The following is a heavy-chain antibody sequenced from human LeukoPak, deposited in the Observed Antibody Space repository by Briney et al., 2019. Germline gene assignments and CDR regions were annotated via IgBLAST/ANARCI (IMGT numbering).Heavy chain of an antibody. CDR3: ARRAPGYCITTSCPDTYYYYYYMDV. Sequence: PGGSLRLSCAASGFAFSSSWMSWVRQAPGKGLECVANIKQDGSETYYVDSLKGRFTVSRDNAKNSVYLQMNNLRAEDTAVYYCARRAPGYCITTSCPDTYYYYYYMDVWGKGTTVTVYS. CDR1: GFAFSSSW. D-gene: IGHD2-2*01. V-gene: IGHV3-7*01. CDR2: IKQDGSET. J-gene: IGHJ6*03.